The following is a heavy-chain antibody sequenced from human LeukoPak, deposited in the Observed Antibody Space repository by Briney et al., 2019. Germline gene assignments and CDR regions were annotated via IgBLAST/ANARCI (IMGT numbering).Heavy chain of an antibody. CDR1: GLTFSSYN. J-gene: IGHJ4*02. CDR3: ARGTPTTRDFDY. CDR2: ISSSSNYI. D-gene: IGHD4-11*01. V-gene: IGHV3-21*01. Sequence: PGGSLRLSCAASGLTFSSYNMNWVRQAPGKGLEWVSFISSSSNYIYYTDSVKGRFTISRDNAKNPLFLQMNSLRAEDTAVYYCARGTPTTRDFDYWGQGTLVTVSS.